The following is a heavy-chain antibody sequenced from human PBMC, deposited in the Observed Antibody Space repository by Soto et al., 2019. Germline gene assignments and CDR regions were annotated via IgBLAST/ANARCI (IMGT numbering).Heavy chain of an antibody. CDR1: DHSVNGGGHY. J-gene: IGHJ5*01. CDR3: ARSHSFTSGICFDL. Sequence: TLSLICTASDHSVNGGGHYWSWIRQHPGEGLEWIGYIFYTGSTYYNPSLKSRVTLSVDRSQNRFSLKLTSVAAADTAVYYCARSHSFTSGICFDLWVRGALVTVSS. V-gene: IGHV4-31*03. D-gene: IGHD3-3*01. CDR2: IFYTGST.